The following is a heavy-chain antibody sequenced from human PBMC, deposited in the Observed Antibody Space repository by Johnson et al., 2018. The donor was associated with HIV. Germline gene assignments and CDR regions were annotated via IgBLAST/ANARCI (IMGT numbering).Heavy chain of an antibody. J-gene: IGHJ3*02. Sequence: QVQLVESGGGVVQPGGSLRLSCAASGFTFSSYPMHWVRQAPGKGLEWVTLISYDGSNKYYADSVKGRFTISRDNSKNTLYVQMNSLRAEDTAVYYCAKDRIGDYADAFDIWGQGTMVTVSS. CDR3: AKDRIGDYADAFDI. CDR1: GFTFSSYP. D-gene: IGHD4-17*01. V-gene: IGHV3-30*04. CDR2: ISYDGSNK.